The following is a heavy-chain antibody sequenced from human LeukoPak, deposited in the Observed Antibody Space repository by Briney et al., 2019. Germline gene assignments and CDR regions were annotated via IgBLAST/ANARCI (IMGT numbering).Heavy chain of an antibody. CDR2: ISPDGTSK. Sequence: GGSLRLSCAASGFIFTNFAMHWVRQPPGKGLQWVAVISPDGTSKYYADPVKGRFTISRDNSKDTLFLQMESLRIEDTAVYYCARDPLSPEPWGQGTLVTVSS. CDR1: GFIFTNFA. V-gene: IGHV3-30-3*01. CDR3: ARDPLSPEP. J-gene: IGHJ5*02.